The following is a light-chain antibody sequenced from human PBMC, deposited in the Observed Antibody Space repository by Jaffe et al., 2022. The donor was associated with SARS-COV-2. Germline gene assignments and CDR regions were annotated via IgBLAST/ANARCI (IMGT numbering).Light chain of an antibody. CDR1: QTVSSIS. CDR3: QQYGSSPR. J-gene: IGKJ1*01. CDR2: GAS. V-gene: IGKV3-20*01. Sequence: EIVLTQSPGTLSLSPGERATLSCRASQTVSSISLAWYQQKPGQAPRLLIYGASTRATGIPDRFSGRGSGTDFTLTISRLEPEDFAVYYCQQYGSSPRFGQGTKVEIK.